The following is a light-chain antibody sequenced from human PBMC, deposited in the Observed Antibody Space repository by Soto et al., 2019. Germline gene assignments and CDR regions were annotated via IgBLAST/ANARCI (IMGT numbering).Light chain of an antibody. CDR3: SSYAGSNNFPYV. J-gene: IGLJ1*01. CDR2: EVS. CDR1: SNDVGGYNY. V-gene: IGLV2-8*01. Sequence: QSVLTQPPSASGSPGQSVTISCTGTSNDVGGYNYVSWYQQHPGKAPKVMIYEVSKRPSGVPDRFSGSKSGNTASLTVSGLQAEDEADYYCSSYAGSNNFPYVFGTGTKVTVL.